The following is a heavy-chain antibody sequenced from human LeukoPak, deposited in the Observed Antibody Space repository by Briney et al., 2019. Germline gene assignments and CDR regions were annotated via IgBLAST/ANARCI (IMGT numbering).Heavy chain of an antibody. V-gene: IGHV4-61*01. CDR2: IYYSGST. D-gene: IGHD2-15*01. J-gene: IGHJ6*03. CDR1: GDSISSSSSY. Sequence: SETLSLTCTVSGDSISSSSSYWGWIRQPPGTGLEWIGYIYYSGSTNYNPSLKSRVTISVDTSKNQFSLKLSSVTAADTAVYYCAREGEGYCSGGSCYVHPHYYMDVWGKGTTVTVSS. CDR3: AREGEGYCSGGSCYVHPHYYMDV.